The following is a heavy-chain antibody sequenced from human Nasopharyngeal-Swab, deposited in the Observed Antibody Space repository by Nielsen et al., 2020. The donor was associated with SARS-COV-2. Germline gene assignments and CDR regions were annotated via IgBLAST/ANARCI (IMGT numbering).Heavy chain of an antibody. CDR2: FDPEDGET. V-gene: IGHV1-24*01. D-gene: IGHD3-10*01. J-gene: IGHJ6*04. CDR3: ARDLVVRGVIINPGDV. Sequence: ASVKVSCKVSGYTLTELSMHWVRQAPGKGLEWMGGFDPEDGETIYAQKFQGRVTMTEDTSTDTAYMELSSLRSEDTAVYYCARDLVVRGVIINPGDVWGKGTTVTVSS. CDR1: GYTLTELS.